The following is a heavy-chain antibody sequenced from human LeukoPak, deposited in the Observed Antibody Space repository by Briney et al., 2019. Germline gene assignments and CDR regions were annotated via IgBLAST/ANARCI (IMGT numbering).Heavy chain of an antibody. CDR1: GFTFSSYA. Sequence: PGGSLRLSCAASGFTFSSYAMHWVRQAPGKGLEWVAVISYDGSNKYYADSVKGRFTISRDNSKNTLYLQMNSLRAEDTAVYYCAKGDLDYGVYFRAVGAFDIWGQGTMVTVSS. V-gene: IGHV3-30*04. CDR2: ISYDGSNK. D-gene: IGHD4-17*01. CDR3: AKGDLDYGVYFRAVGAFDI. J-gene: IGHJ3*02.